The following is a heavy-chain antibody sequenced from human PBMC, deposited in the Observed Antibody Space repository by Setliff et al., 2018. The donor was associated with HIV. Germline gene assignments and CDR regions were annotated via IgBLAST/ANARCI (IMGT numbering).Heavy chain of an antibody. J-gene: IGHJ4*02. Sequence: SLTCIVSGDSISSSSYYWGWIRQPPGKGLEWIGYIYYSGSTYSNPSLESRVSISIETSKNQFSLMVRSVTAADTAVYYCARDWRAYGVLGSWGQGMLVTVSS. V-gene: IGHV4-39*07. CDR3: ARDWRAYGVLGS. CDR1: GDSISSSSYY. D-gene: IGHD4-17*01. CDR2: IYYSGST.